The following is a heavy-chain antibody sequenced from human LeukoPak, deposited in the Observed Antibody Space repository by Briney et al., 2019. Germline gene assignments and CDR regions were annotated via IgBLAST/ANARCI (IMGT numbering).Heavy chain of an antibody. CDR2: ISGDGGST. Sequence: GGSLRLSCAASGFTFYDYAMHWVRQAPGKGLEWVSLISGDGGSTYYEDSVKGRFTISRDNSKNSLYLQMNSLRTEDTALYHCAKDRGWYDYWGQGTLVTVSS. J-gene: IGHJ4*02. CDR3: AKDRGWYDY. D-gene: IGHD6-19*01. V-gene: IGHV3-43*02. CDR1: GFTFYDYA.